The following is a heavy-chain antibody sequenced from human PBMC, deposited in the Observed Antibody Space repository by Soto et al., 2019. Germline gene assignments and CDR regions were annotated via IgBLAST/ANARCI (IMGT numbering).Heavy chain of an antibody. D-gene: IGHD3-10*01. J-gene: IGHJ4*02. CDR3: ARNLEDYYGSGTYSLFDY. CDR1: GHSISISYF. V-gene: IGHV4-38-2*01. Sequence: PSETLSLTCAVSGHSISISYFCGCIRQPPGKGLEWIGSVYHTGSTYYNPSLKSRLTISVDTSKNQFSLKLSSVTAADTAVYYCARNLEDYYGSGTYSLFDYWGQGTLVTVSS. CDR2: VYHTGST.